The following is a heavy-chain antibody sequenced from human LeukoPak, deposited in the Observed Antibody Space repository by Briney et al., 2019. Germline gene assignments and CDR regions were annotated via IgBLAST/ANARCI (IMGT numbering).Heavy chain of an antibody. J-gene: IGHJ4*02. CDR3: ARHEGSGSYYSY. Sequence: GESLKISCKGSGYRFNAYWIAWVRQMPGRGLEWMGIISPDDSEIRYSPSFRGQVTISADKSISTAYLQWSRLKASDTAIYYCARHEGSGSYYSYWGQGTLVTVSS. CDR1: GYRFNAYW. CDR2: ISPDDSEI. D-gene: IGHD1-26*01. V-gene: IGHV5-51*01.